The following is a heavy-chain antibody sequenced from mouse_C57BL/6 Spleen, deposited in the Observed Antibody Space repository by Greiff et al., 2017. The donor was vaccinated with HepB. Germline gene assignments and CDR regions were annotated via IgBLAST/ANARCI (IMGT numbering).Heavy chain of an antibody. CDR1: GYTFTSYW. V-gene: IGHV1-69*01. J-gene: IGHJ4*01. CDR3: ARFRGLYAMDY. Sequence: QVQLKQSGAELVMPGASVKLSCKASGYTFTSYWMHWVKQRPGQGLEWIGEIDPSDSYTNYNQKFKGKSTLTVDKSSSTAYMQLSSLTSEDSAVYYCARFRGLYAMDYWGQGTSVTVSS. CDR2: IDPSDSYT.